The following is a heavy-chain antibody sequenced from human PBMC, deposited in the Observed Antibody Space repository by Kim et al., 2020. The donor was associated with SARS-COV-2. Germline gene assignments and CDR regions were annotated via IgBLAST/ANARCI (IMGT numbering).Heavy chain of an antibody. CDR3: TRDTGGSIDY. Sequence: GGSLRLSCAASGFIFGDHDMHWVRQLPGGGLEWVSSIDRKGGNIGYADSVSGRFTISRDNTKTSLYLQMNSLGPEDTALYYCTRDTGGSIDYWGRGTLATVSS. CDR2: IDRKGGNI. CDR1: GFIFGDHD. J-gene: IGHJ4*02. D-gene: IGHD2-8*02. V-gene: IGHV3-9*01.